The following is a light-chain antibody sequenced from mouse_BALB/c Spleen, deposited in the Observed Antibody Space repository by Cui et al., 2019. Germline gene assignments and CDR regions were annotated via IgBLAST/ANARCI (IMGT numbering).Light chain of an antibody. CDR2: STS. CDR3: HQYHRSPPMT. CDR1: SSVSSSY. V-gene: IGKV4-74*01. J-gene: IGKJ1*01. Sequence: QIVLTQSPAILSASLGERVTMTSTASSSVSSSYLHWYQQKPGSSPKLWIYSTSNLASEVPARFSGSGSGTSYSLTISSMEAEDAATYYCHQYHRSPPMTFGGGTKLEIK.